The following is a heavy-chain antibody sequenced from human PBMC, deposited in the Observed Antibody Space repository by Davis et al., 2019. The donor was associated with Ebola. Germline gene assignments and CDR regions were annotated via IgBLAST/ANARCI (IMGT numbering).Heavy chain of an antibody. CDR2: INSDGSST. Sequence: PGGSLRLSCAASGFTFSSYWMHWVRQAPGKGLVWVSRINSDGSSTSYADSVKGRFTISRDNAKNTLYLQMNSLRAEDTAVYYCARVRAAPSYYDFWSGYYSYYYYYYMDVWGKGTTVTVSS. CDR1: GFTFSSYW. V-gene: IGHV3-74*01. CDR3: ARVRAAPSYYDFWSGYYSYYYYYYMDV. J-gene: IGHJ6*03. D-gene: IGHD3-3*01.